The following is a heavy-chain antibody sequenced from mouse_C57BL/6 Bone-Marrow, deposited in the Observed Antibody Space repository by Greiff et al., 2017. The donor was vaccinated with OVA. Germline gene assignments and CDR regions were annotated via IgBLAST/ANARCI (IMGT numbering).Heavy chain of an antibody. CDR2: IYPRSGNT. CDR1: GYTFTSYG. J-gene: IGHJ3*01. V-gene: IGHV1-81*01. CDR3: ARRAWFAY. Sequence: VMLVESGAELARPGASVKLSCKASGYTFTSYGISWVKQRTGQGLEWIGEIYPRSGNTYYNEKFKGKATLTADKSSSTAYMELRSLTSEDSAVYFCARRAWFAYWGQGTLVTVSA.